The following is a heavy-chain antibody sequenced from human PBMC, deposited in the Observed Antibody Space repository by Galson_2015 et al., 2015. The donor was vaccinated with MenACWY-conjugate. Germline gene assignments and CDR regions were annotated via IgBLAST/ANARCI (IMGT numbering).Heavy chain of an antibody. CDR1: GFTFSSHA. Sequence: SLRLSCAVSGFTFSSHAMNWVRQAPGKGLEWVSGITISGGTTYYADSVGGRFTISRDNSKNTLFLQMSSLRPEDTAVYYCAKDSNYSGGWGAFDYLGQGTLVTVSS. CDR2: ITISGGTT. V-gene: IGHV3-23*01. CDR3: AKDSNYSGGWGAFDY. J-gene: IGHJ4*02. D-gene: IGHD6-19*01.